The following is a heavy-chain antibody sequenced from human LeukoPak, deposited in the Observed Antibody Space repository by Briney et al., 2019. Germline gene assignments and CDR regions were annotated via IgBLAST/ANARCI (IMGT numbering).Heavy chain of an antibody. J-gene: IGHJ4*02. CDR1: GYTSTDYY. CDR3: ARGDPRGFGAY. Sequence: ASVKVSCKASGYTSTDYYIHWVRQAPGQGLEWMGWINPNSGGTLYAQNFQGRVAMTRDTSISTAYMELSRLRSDDTAVYYCARGDPRGFGAYWGQGTLVTVSS. D-gene: IGHD3-10*01. V-gene: IGHV1-2*02. CDR2: INPNSGGT.